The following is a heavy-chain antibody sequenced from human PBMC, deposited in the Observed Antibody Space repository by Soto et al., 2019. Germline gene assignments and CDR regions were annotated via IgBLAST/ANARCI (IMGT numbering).Heavy chain of an antibody. CDR2: IIPILDIS. D-gene: IGHD5-12*01. CDR1: GGSSFSSHT. J-gene: IGHJ4*02. Sequence: QVQLMQSGAEVKKPGSSVKVSCKASGGSSFSSHTISWVRQAPGQGLEWIGRIIPILDISNYAKEFQGRVTITADKFTSTAYMKLSSLRSEDTAVYYCASVTGYNGYLPADYWGQGTLVTVSS. V-gene: IGHV1-69*02. CDR3: ASVTGYNGYLPADY.